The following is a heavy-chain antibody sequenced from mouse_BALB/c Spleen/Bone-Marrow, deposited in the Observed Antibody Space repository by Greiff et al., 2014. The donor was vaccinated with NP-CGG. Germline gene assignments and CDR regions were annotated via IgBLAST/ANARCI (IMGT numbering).Heavy chain of an antibody. D-gene: IGHD2-2*01. CDR2: IDPENGDT. J-gene: IGHJ4*01. CDR3: NARGDDDYYAMDY. V-gene: IGHV14-4*02. Sequence: EVKLMESGAELVRSGASVRLSCTASGFNIKDYYVHWVKQRPEQGLEWIGWIDPENGDTEYAPKFQGAATMTADTSSNTAYLHLSSLTSEDTAVYYCNARGDDDYYAMDYWGQGTSVTVSS. CDR1: GFNIKDYY.